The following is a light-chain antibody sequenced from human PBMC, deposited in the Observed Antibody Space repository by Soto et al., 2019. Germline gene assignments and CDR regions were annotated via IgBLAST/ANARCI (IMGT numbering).Light chain of an antibody. J-gene: IGKJ4*02. V-gene: IGKV3-20*01. CDR3: KQYGSSPRT. Sequence: EIVLTQSPGTLSLTPGARATLSCRASQSVSSNYLAWYQQIPGQAPKVLIYRASIRATGIPDRFTGSGSETGITLTISRLEPEEFALYYCKQYGSSPRTYGGGTKVDI. CDR1: QSVSSNY. CDR2: RAS.